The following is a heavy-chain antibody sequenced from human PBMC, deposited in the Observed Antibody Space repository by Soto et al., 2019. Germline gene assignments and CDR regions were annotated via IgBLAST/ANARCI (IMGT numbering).Heavy chain of an antibody. D-gene: IGHD7-27*01. CDR1: GFTFSSYS. CDR3: AWGMGFAFDI. V-gene: IGHV3-48*02. CDR2: ISSGGITI. Sequence: EVQLVESGGGLIQPGGSLRLSCAASGFTFSSYSMNWVRQAPGKGLEWVSYISSGGITIYYTDSVKGRFTISRDNAKNTLYLQMTSLRDEAPAVYDCAWGMGFAFDIWGQGTMVTVSS. J-gene: IGHJ3*02.